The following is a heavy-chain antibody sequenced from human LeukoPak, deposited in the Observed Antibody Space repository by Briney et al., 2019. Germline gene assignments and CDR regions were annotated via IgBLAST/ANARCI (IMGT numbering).Heavy chain of an antibody. Sequence: PGGSLRLSCAASGFTFSSYTMNWVRQAPGKGLQWVSSISSHSNYIYYADSLKGRFTISRDNAKNSLYLQMSSLRAEDTAVYYCAREMATTLSTFDIWGQGTMVTVSS. CDR3: AREMATTLSTFDI. V-gene: IGHV3-21*01. D-gene: IGHD5-24*01. CDR2: ISSHSNYI. J-gene: IGHJ3*02. CDR1: GFTFSSYT.